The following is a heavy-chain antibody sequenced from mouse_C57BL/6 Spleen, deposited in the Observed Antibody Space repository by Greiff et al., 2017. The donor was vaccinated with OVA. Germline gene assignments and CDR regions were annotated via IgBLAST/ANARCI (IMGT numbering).Heavy chain of an antibody. D-gene: IGHD2-1*01. CDR3: ARCGNYEAMDY. CDR2: INYDGSST. J-gene: IGHJ4*01. V-gene: IGHV5-16*01. Sequence: EVHLVESEGGLVQPGSSMKLSCTASGFTFSDYYMAWVRQVPEKGLEWVANINYDGSSTYYLDYLKSRFIISRDNAKNILYLQMSSLKSEDTATYYCARCGNYEAMDYWGQGTSVTVSS. CDR1: GFTFSDYY.